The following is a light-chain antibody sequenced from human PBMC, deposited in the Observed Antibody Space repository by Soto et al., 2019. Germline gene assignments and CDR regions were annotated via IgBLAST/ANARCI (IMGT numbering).Light chain of an antibody. CDR3: RQYGNSPQT. Sequence: EIVLTQSPGTLSLSPGERATLSCRASQSVSSSYLAWYQQTPGQAPRLLIYGASSMATGIPDRFDVSGSGTDFTLAISRLETEDFAGYYCRQYGNSPQTFGQGTKVEIK. CDR2: GAS. J-gene: IGKJ1*01. CDR1: QSVSSSY. V-gene: IGKV3-20*01.